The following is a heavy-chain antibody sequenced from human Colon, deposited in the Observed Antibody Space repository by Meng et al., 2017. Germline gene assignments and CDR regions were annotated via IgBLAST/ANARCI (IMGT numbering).Heavy chain of an antibody. CDR2: IYYSGST. CDR1: ECSLTSRVYY. J-gene: IGHJ4*02. CDR3: ARVLPFSSGWSYFDY. V-gene: IGHV4-31*01. Sequence: VHLQASGPGLVKPSQTPPFTCTVSECSLTSRVYYWSWIRQHPGKGLEWIGYIYYSGSTYYNPSLKSLVTISVDTSKNQFSLKLSSVTAADTAVYYCARVLPFSSGWSYFDYWGQGTLVTVSS. D-gene: IGHD6-19*01.